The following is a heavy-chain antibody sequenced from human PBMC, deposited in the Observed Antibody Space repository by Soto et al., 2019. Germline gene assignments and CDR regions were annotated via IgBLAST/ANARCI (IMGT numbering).Heavy chain of an antibody. CDR1: GFTFSSYS. D-gene: IGHD3-22*01. Sequence: PGGSLRLSCAASGFTFSSYSMNWVRQAPGKGLEWVSYISSSSSTIYYADSVKGRFTISGDNAKNSLYLQMNSLRDEDTAVYYCARGILYDSSGYYTRKNTSPWGQGTLVTVSS. J-gene: IGHJ5*02. CDR2: ISSSSSTI. CDR3: ARGILYDSSGYYTRKNTSP. V-gene: IGHV3-48*02.